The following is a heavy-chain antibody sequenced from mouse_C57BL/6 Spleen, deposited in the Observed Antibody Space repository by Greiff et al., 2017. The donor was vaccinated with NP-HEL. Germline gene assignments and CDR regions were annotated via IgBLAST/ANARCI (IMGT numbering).Heavy chain of an antibody. Sequence: QVQLQQSGPGLVQPSQSLSITCTVSGFSLTSSGVHWVRQSPGKGLEWLGVIWRGGSTDYNAAFMSRLSIIKDNSKSQVFFKMNSLQANDTAIYYCAKAYDPLLFDVWGTGTTVTVSS. CDR2: IWRGGST. J-gene: IGHJ1*03. D-gene: IGHD2-3*01. CDR1: GFSLTSSG. CDR3: AKAYDPLLFDV. V-gene: IGHV2-5*01.